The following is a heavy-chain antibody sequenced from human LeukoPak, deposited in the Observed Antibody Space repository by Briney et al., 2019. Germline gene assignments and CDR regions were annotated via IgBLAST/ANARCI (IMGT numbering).Heavy chain of an antibody. V-gene: IGHV4-30-4*01. CDR1: GGSISSGDYY. J-gene: IGHJ4*02. Sequence: SQTLSLTCTVSGGSISSGDYYWSWIRQPPGRGLEFIGYFYYSGNTYYNPSLKSRVTISVDTSKNQFSLKLSSVTAADTAVYYCASRPESEDYFDYWGQGTLVTVSS. CDR3: ASRPESEDYFDY. CDR2: FYYSGNT.